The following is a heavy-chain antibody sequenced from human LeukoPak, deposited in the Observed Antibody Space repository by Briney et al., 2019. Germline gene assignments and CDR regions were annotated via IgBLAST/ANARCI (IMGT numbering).Heavy chain of an antibody. CDR1: GGTFSSYA. J-gene: IGHJ3*02. D-gene: IGHD6-6*01. V-gene: IGHV1-69*13. Sequence: ASVKVSCKASGGTFSSYAISWVRQAPGQGLEWMGGIIPIFGTANYAQKFQGRVTITADESTSTAYMELSSLRSEDTAVYYCARGGPRIAARVDGAFDIWGQGTMVTVSS. CDR3: ARGGPRIAARVDGAFDI. CDR2: IIPIFGTA.